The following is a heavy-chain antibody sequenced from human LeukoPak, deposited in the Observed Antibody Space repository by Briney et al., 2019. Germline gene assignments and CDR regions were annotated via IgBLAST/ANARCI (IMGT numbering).Heavy chain of an antibody. CDR2: ISYDGSNK. V-gene: IGHV3-30*03. J-gene: IGHJ4*02. CDR3: ARDRAWNYFDY. D-gene: IGHD3-3*01. Sequence: GGSLRLSCAASGFTFSSYGMHWVRQAPGKGLEWVAVISYDGSNKYYAHSVEGRFTISRDNSKNTLYLQMDSLRAEDTAVYYCARDRAWNYFDYWGQGTLVTVSS. CDR1: GFTFSSYG.